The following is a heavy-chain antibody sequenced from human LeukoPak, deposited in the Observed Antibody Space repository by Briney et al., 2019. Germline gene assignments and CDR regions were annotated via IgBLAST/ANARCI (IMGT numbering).Heavy chain of an antibody. Sequence: PSETLSLTCAVYGGSFSGYYWSWIRQPPGKGLEWIGYTYYSGSTNYNPPLKSRVTISVDTSKNQFSLKLSSVTAADTAVYYCARARYYDSSGYYKALDYWGQGTLVTVSS. CDR1: GGSFSGYY. CDR3: ARARYYDSSGYYKALDY. V-gene: IGHV4-59*01. J-gene: IGHJ4*02. CDR2: TYYSGST. D-gene: IGHD3-22*01.